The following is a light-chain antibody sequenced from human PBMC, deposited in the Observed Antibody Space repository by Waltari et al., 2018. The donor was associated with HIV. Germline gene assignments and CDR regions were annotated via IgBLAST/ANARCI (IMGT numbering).Light chain of an antibody. J-gene: IGLJ1*01. CDR1: NTATGTSNP. CDR3: SSYTTTTARV. Sequence: QSALTQPPAVSGSPGQSVTIPCTGTNTATGTSNPVCCYHPTPGTAPKLIIYDVKSRPSGVPDRFSGSKSGNTASLTISGLQAEDEGDYYCSSYTTTTARVFGTGTKVTVL. V-gene: IGLV2-18*02. CDR2: DVK.